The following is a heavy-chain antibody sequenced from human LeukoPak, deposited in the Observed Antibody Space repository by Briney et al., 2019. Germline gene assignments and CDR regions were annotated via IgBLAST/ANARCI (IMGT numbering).Heavy chain of an antibody. V-gene: IGHV4-39*01. CDR3: ASPGYSYGLDAFDI. D-gene: IGHD5-18*01. CDR1: GGSISSSSYY. CDR2: IYYSGST. Sequence: PSETLSLTCTVSGGSISSSSYYWGWIRQPPGKGLEWIGSIYYSGSTYYNPSLKSRVTISVDTSKNQFSLKLSSVTAADTAVYYCASPGYSYGLDAFDIWGQGTMVTVSS. J-gene: IGHJ3*02.